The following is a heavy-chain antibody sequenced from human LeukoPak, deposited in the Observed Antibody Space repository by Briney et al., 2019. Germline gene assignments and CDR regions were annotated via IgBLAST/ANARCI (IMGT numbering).Heavy chain of an antibody. J-gene: IGHJ6*03. CDR3: AKDLVTTVTTWYYYYYMDV. D-gene: IGHD4-11*01. CDR1: GFTFSSYA. Sequence: GGSLRLSCAASGFTFSSYAMSWVRQAPGKGLEWVSAISGSGGSTYYADSVKGRFTISRDNSKNTLYLQMNSLRAEDTAVYYCAKDLVTTVTTWYYYYYMDVWGKGTTVTVSS. V-gene: IGHV3-23*01. CDR2: ISGSGGST.